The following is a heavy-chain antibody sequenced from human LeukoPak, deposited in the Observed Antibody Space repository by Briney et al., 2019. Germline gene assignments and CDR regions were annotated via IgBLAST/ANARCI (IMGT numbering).Heavy chain of an antibody. Sequence: PGGSLRLSCAASGFTLSNYWMHWVRQAPGKGLVWVSHIDTDGSSTSYADSVKGRFTISRDNAKNTLYLQMNSLRAEDTAVYYCARDRSAVTIFGLVHDAFDIWGQGTMVTVSS. CDR2: IDTDGSST. CDR1: GFTLSNYW. V-gene: IGHV3-74*01. J-gene: IGHJ3*02. D-gene: IGHD3-3*01. CDR3: ARDRSAVTIFGLVHDAFDI.